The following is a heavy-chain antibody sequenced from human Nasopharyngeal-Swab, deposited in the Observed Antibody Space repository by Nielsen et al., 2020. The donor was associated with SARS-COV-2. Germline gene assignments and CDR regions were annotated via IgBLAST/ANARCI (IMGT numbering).Heavy chain of an antibody. CDR1: GGSFSGYY. Sequence: GSLRLSCAVYGGSFSGYYWSWIRQPPGKGLEWIGEINHSGSTNYNPSLKSRVTISVDTSKNQFSLKLGSVTAADTAVYYCAGRSITIFGVVSPPWGQGTLVTVSS. V-gene: IGHV4-34*01. CDR2: INHSGST. CDR3: AGRSITIFGVVSPP. D-gene: IGHD3-3*01. J-gene: IGHJ4*02.